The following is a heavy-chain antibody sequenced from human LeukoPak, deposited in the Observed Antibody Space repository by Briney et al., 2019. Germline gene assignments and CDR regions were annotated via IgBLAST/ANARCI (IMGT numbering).Heavy chain of an antibody. V-gene: IGHV1-2*02. CDR3: AREKTAAAGRRDYYYYYMDV. D-gene: IGHD6-13*01. CDR2: INPKNAGT. J-gene: IGHJ6*03. CDR1: GYTFTGHY. Sequence: ASVKVSCKASGYTFTGHYMHWVRQAPGQGLEWMGWINPKNAGTNFAQRFQGRVTMTRDMSTSTVYMELSSLRSEDTAVYYCAREKTAAAGRRDYYYYYMDVWGKGTTVTVSS.